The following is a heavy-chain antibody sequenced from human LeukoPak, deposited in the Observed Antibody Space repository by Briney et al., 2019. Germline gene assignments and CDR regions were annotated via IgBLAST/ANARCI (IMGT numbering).Heavy chain of an antibody. D-gene: IGHD3-22*01. J-gene: IGHJ4*02. CDR1: GGSFSGYY. CDR2: INHSGST. Sequence: PSETLSLTCAVYGGSFSGYYWSWIRQPPGKGLEWIGEINHSGSTNYNPSLKSRVTISVDTSKNQFSLKLSSVTAADTAVYYCARRDYYDSSGYDNFDYWGQGTLVTVSS. V-gene: IGHV4-34*01. CDR3: ARRDYYDSSGYDNFDY.